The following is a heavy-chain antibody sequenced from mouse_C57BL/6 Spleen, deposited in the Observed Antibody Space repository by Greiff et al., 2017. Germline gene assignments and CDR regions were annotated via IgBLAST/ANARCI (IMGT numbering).Heavy chain of an antibody. CDR1: GYTFTSYW. V-gene: IGHV1-52*01. D-gene: IGHD2-1*01. CDR3: ARGKIYYGNSHWYFDV. Sequence: QVQLQQPGAELVRPGSSVKLSCKASGYTFTSYWMHWVKQRPIQGLEWIGNIDPSDSETHYNQKFKDKATLTVDKSSSTAYMQLSSLTSEDSAVYYCARGKIYYGNSHWYFDVWGTGTTVTVSS. CDR2: IDPSDSET. J-gene: IGHJ1*03.